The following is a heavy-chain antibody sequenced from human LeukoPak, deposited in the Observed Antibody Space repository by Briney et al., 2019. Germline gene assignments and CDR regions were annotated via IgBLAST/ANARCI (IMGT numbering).Heavy chain of an antibody. D-gene: IGHD6-19*01. CDR1: GFTFSDYY. CDR2: ISTSGTTT. V-gene: IGHV3-11*01. J-gene: IGHJ4*02. CDR3: ARGRHRSGL. Sequence: GGSLRLSCAASGFTFSDYYMSWIRQAPGKGLEYISHISTSGTTTYYADSVEGRFTISRDDAKNSLYLQMNSLRAEDTAVYYCARGRHRSGLWGQGTLVTVSS.